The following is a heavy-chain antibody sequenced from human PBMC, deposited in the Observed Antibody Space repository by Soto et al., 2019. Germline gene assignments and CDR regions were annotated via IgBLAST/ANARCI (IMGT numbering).Heavy chain of an antibody. CDR3: CRAMYTTYETSPLSFDY. V-gene: IGHV3-49*03. CDR1: GFNFGGYA. J-gene: IGHJ4*02. Sequence: GSLRLSCTTSGFNFGGYAMTWFRHAPGKGLEWLGFIRGKAYGGTTEYAASVRGRFTISRDDSKSIAYLQMASLKTEDTAIYYCCRAMYTTYETSPLSFDYWGQGTQVTVYS. CDR2: IRGKAYGGTT. D-gene: IGHD3-22*01.